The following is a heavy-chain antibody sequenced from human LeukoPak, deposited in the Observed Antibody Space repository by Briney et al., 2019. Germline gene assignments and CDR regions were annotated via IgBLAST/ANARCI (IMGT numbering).Heavy chain of an antibody. V-gene: IGHV3-48*01. D-gene: IGHD6-19*01. CDR1: GFTFSSYG. CDR3: VRDHQWAFDI. Sequence: PGGSLRLSCAASGFTFSSYGMHWVRQAPGKGLEWVSYMRSSDSTIYYADSVKGRFTISRDSAKNSLYLQMNSLRAEDTAVYYCVRDHQWAFDIWGQGTMVTVSS. CDR2: MRSSDSTI. J-gene: IGHJ3*02.